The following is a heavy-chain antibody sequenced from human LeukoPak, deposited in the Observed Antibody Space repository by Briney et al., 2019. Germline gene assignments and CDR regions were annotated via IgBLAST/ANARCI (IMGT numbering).Heavy chain of an antibody. D-gene: IGHD4-23*01. CDR1: GGTFSSYA. V-gene: IGHV1-69*04. CDR2: IIPILGIA. CDR3: ARSEGNPGYFDY. Sequence: ASVKVSCKASGGTFSSYAISWVRQAPGQGLEWMGRIIPILGIANYAQKFQGRVTITANKSTSTAYMELSSLRSEDTAVYYCARSEGNPGYFDYWGQGTLVTVSS. J-gene: IGHJ4*02.